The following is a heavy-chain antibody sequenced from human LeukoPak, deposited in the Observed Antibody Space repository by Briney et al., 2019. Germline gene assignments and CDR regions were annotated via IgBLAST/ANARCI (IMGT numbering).Heavy chain of an antibody. V-gene: IGHV3-23*01. J-gene: IGHJ4*02. CDR1: RCTFNTYA. Sequence: PGGSLTLSCVASRCTFNTYAVNWVRQAPGKGLEWVSAISSNGDFTYYADSVRGRFTISRDNSKNTVFLQMNGLRADDRAVYYCATVNRDCSGGTCYSYAYWGQGTLVTVSS. CDR3: ATVNRDCSGGTCYSYAY. D-gene: IGHD2-15*01. CDR2: ISSNGDFT.